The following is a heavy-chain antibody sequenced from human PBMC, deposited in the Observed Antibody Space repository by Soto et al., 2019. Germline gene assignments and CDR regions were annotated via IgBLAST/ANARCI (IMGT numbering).Heavy chain of an antibody. CDR1: GGSISSSSYY. J-gene: IGHJ4*02. Sequence: SETLSLTCTVSGGSISSSSYYWGWIRQPPGKGLEWIGSIYYSGSTYYNPSLKSRVTISVDTSKNQFSLKLSSVTAADTAVYYCARLEKSRWSEWLLFHFDYWGQGTLVTVSS. V-gene: IGHV4-39*01. CDR3: ARLEKSRWSEWLLFHFDY. D-gene: IGHD3-3*01. CDR2: IYYSGST.